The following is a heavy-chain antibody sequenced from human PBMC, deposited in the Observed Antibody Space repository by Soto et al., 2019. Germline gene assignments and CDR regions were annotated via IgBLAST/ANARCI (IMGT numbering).Heavy chain of an antibody. Sequence: SVKVSCKASGGIFSSFTISWVRQAPGQGLEWLGGIIPIFDTPTYAQNFQGRVTITADKSTNTVYMELSSLRSEDTAVYYCATHGATTMARGAMKHYYYVMDVWGQGTTVTSP. J-gene: IGHJ6*02. V-gene: IGHV1-69*06. D-gene: IGHD3-10*01. CDR1: GGIFSSFT. CDR3: ATHGATTMARGAMKHYYYVMDV. CDR2: IIPIFDTP.